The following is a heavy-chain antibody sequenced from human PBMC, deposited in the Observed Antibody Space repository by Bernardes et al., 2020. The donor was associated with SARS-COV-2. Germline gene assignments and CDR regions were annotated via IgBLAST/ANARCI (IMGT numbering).Heavy chain of an antibody. CDR2: ISHDGTNK. V-gene: IGHV3-30*18. Sequence: GGSLRLSCAASGFTFSSFGIHWVRQAPGKGLEWVALISHDGTNKYYADSVKGRFSISRDNSKNTLYLQMNSLRAEDTAVYYCAKDQPLEGWFGETLDYWGQGTLVTVSS. CDR1: GFTFSSFG. CDR3: AKDQPLEGWFGETLDY. J-gene: IGHJ4*02. D-gene: IGHD3-10*01.